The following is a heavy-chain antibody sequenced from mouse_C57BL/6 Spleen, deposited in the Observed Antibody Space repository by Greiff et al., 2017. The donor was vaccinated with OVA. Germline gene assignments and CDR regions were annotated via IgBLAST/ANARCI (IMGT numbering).Heavy chain of an antibody. J-gene: IGHJ4*01. CDR3: ARWHYYGSSLYYAMDY. V-gene: IGHV1-20*01. Sequence: EVQLQQSGPELVKPGDSVQISCKASGYSFTGYFMNWVLQSHGKSLEWIGRINPYNGDTFYNQKFKGKATLTVDKSSSTAHMELRSLTSEDSAVYYCARWHYYGSSLYYAMDYWGQGTSVTVSS. CDR2: INPYNGDT. CDR1: GYSFTGYF. D-gene: IGHD1-1*01.